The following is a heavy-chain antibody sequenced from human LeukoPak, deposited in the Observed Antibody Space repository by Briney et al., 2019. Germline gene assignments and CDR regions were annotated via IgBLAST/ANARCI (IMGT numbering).Heavy chain of an antibody. Sequence: AGGSLRLSCAASGFTFSSYNMNWVRQAPGKGPEWVSSITSSSSYIYYADSVKGRFTISRDNAKNSLYLQMNSLRAEDTAVYYCASTRIAARPDWFDPWGQGTLVTVSS. V-gene: IGHV3-21*01. CDR2: ITSSSSYI. CDR1: GFTFSSYN. J-gene: IGHJ5*02. D-gene: IGHD6-6*01. CDR3: ASTRIAARPDWFDP.